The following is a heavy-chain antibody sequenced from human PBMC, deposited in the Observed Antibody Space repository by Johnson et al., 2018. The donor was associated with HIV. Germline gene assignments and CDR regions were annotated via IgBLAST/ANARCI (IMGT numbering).Heavy chain of an antibody. V-gene: IGHV3-30*14. D-gene: IGHD3-10*01. Sequence: QVQLVESGGGLVQPGGSLRLSCAASGFTFSSYAMHWVRQAPGKGLEWVAVISYDGSNKYYADSVRGRFHISGDTSTNTLHLQMHSLTAEDTALYYCARGTITMIRGVIGLDIWGQGTMVTVSS. CDR2: ISYDGSNK. CDR1: GFTFSSYA. J-gene: IGHJ3*02. CDR3: ARGTITMIRGVIGLDI.